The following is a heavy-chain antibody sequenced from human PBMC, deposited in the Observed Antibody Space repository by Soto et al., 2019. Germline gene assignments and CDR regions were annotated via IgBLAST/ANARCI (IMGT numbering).Heavy chain of an antibody. J-gene: IGHJ5*02. CDR3: GSEMRVEELVESWFDP. V-gene: IGHV1-2*02. CDR1: GYTFTGYY. CDR2: INPNSGGT. D-gene: IGHD1-7*01. Sequence: ASFHVSCKACGYTFTGYYMHWVRQAPGHGLEWMGWINPNSGGTNYAQKFQGRVTMTRDRSISIAYMELSRMRSDYTAVYYCGSEMRVEELVESWFDPWGQGTLVTVCS.